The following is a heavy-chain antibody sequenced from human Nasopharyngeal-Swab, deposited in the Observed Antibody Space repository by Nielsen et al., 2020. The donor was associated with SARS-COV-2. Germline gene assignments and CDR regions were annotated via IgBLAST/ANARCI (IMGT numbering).Heavy chain of an antibody. Sequence: WIRQPPGKGLVWVSRINSDGSSTSYADSMKGRFTISRDNAKNTLYLQMNSLRAEDTAVYYCASSSGWYSGWGQGTLVTVSS. CDR3: ASSSGWYSG. CDR2: INSDGSST. D-gene: IGHD6-19*01. V-gene: IGHV3-74*01. J-gene: IGHJ4*02.